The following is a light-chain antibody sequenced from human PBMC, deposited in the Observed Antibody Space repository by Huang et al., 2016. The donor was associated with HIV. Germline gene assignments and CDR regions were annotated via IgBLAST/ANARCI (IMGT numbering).Light chain of an antibody. CDR2: GAY. V-gene: IGKV3-15*01. CDR3: QQYNNWPPYT. Sequence: EIVMTQSPATLSVSPGERAALSCRASEGVSSNLAWYQQKPGQAPRLLISGAYIRATGIPARFSGSGSGTDFTLTITSLQSEDFAVYYCQQYNNWPPYTFGQGTKLEIK. J-gene: IGKJ2*01. CDR1: EGVSSN.